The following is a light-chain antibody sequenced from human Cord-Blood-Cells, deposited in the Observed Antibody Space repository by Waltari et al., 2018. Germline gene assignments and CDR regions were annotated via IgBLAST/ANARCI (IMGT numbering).Light chain of an antibody. CDR1: SPRSYY. CDR3: NSRDSSGNHLV. Sequence: SSELTQDPAVSVALGQTVGITCQGDSPRSYYASWYQQKPGQAPVLVIYGKNNRPSGIPDRFSGSSSGNTASLTITGAQAEDEGDYYCNSRDSSGNHLVFGGGTKLTVL. V-gene: IGLV3-19*01. CDR2: GKN. J-gene: IGLJ2*01.